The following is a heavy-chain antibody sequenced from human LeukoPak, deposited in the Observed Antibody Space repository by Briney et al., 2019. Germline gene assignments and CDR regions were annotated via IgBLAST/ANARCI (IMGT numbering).Heavy chain of an antibody. J-gene: IGHJ4*02. V-gene: IGHV4-59*01. CDR2: IYYSGST. Sequence: PSETLSLTCTVSGGSISSYYWSWIRQPPGKGLEWIGYIYYSGSTNYNPSLQSRVTISVDTSKNQFSLKLSSVTAADTAVYYCARATYSSGWGTPDYWGQGTLVTVSS. CDR3: ARATYSSGWGTPDY. D-gene: IGHD6-19*01. CDR1: GGSISSYY.